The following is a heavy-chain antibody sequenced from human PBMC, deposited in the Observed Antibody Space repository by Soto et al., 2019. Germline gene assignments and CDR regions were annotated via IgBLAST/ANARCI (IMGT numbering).Heavy chain of an antibody. J-gene: IGHJ4*02. CDR3: EKDRKSILFNYNCPFLAN. V-gene: IGHV3-9*01. CDR2: ISWHSATK. CDR1: GFTFDDYA. Sequence: PGGSLRLSCAASGFTFDDYAMHWVRQAPGKGLEWVSGISWHSATKDYADSVKGRFTISRDNAKNFLYLQMNSLRPEDTALYYCEKDRKSILFNYNCPFLANWGRGTLVPVSS. D-gene: IGHD3-3*01.